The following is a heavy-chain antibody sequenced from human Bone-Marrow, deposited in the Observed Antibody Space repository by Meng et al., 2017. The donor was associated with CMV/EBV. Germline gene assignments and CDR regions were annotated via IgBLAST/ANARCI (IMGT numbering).Heavy chain of an antibody. Sequence: SETLSLTCTVSGDSLSSSGYYWDWIRQPPGRGLEWIGSIYSSGTVYYNPSLKSRVTMSIDTSRNQFSLRLPSVTAADTAVYYCARDRGSTGIFGYWGQGILVTVSS. V-gene: IGHV4-39*07. CDR1: GDSLSSSGYY. CDR3: ARDRGSTGIFGY. D-gene: IGHD1-1*01. J-gene: IGHJ4*02. CDR2: IYSSGTV.